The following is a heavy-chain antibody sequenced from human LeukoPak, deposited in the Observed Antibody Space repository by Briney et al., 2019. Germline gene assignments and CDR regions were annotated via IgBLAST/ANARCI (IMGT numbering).Heavy chain of an antibody. D-gene: IGHD3-10*01. V-gene: IGHV5-51*01. Sequence: GESLKISCKGSGYTFSIYRIAWVRQMPGKGLEWMGSIYPDDSDTRYSPSFQGQVTISADKSISTAYLQWNSLKTSDTAMYYCARFSMVRGVPMRLDPWGQGTLVIVSS. J-gene: IGHJ5*02. CDR3: ARFSMVRGVPMRLDP. CDR1: GYTFSIYR. CDR2: IYPDDSDT.